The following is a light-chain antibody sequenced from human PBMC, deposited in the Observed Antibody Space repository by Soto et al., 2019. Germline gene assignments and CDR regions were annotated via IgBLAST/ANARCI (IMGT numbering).Light chain of an antibody. CDR1: QSVSSD. V-gene: IGKV3-15*01. CDR3: QHYNDHPLT. Sequence: EIVMTHSPATLSVSPGERATLSCRASQSVSSDLAWYQHKPGQAPRLLIYGASTRATGIPVRFSGSGSGTEFTLTISSLQSEDFAVYYCQHYNDHPLTFGGGTKVDI. J-gene: IGKJ4*01. CDR2: GAS.